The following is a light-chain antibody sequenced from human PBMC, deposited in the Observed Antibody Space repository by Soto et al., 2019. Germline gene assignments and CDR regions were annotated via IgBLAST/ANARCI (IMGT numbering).Light chain of an antibody. Sequence: SYELTQPPSVSLSPGQTARITCSGDALPKQFAHWYQQKAGQAPVVLIYNDTERPSGIPERFSGSSSGTTVTLTISGLQAEDEADYYCQSTDSSGTSVVFGRGTKLTVL. CDR3: QSTDSSGTSVV. CDR1: ALPKQF. V-gene: IGLV3-25*03. J-gene: IGLJ2*01. CDR2: NDT.